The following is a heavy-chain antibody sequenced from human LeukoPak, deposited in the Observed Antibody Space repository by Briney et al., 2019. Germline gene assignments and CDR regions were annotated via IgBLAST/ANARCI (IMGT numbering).Heavy chain of an antibody. D-gene: IGHD3-9*01. CDR3: ARDLYYDILTGYDY. V-gene: IGHV3-30*04. CDR1: GFTFSSHA. J-gene: IGHJ4*02. Sequence: PGGSLRLSCAASGFTFSSHAMHWVRQAPGKGLEWVAVISYDGSNKYYADSVKGRFTISRDNSKNTLYLQMNSLRAEDTAVYYCARDLYYDILTGYDYWGQGTLVTVSS. CDR2: ISYDGSNK.